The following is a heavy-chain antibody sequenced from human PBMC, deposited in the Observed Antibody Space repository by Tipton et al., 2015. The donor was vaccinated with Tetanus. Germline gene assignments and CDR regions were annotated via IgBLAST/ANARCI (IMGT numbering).Heavy chain of an antibody. CDR3: ARGKHTVTFDY. V-gene: IGHV4-39*01. J-gene: IGHJ4*02. CDR1: GGSVSNASYF. CDR2: INYSGST. Sequence: TLSLTCTVSGGSVSNASYFWGWIRQSPEKGLEWIGFINYSGSTYYNPSLRSRVTLSVDTSKNQFSLKLSSVTAADTAVYYCARGKHTVTFDYWGQGTLVTVSS. D-gene: IGHD4-17*01.